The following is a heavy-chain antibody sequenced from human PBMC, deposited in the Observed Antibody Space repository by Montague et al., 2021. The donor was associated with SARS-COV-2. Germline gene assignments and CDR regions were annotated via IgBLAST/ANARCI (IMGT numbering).Heavy chain of an antibody. D-gene: IGHD6-13*01. CDR2: INHSGST. V-gene: IGHV4-34*01. J-gene: IGHJ6*02. CDR1: GGSISSYY. CDR3: ARAIGSMYSRRWYYYYYGMDV. Sequence: SETLSLTCTVYGGSISSYYWSWIRQPPGKGLEWIGEINHSGSTNYNPSLKSRVTISVDTSKNQFSLKLSSVTAADTAVYYCARAIGSMYSRRWYYYYYGMDVWGQGTTVTVSS.